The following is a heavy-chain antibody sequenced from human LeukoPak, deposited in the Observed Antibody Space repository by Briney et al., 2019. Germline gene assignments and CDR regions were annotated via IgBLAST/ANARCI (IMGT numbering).Heavy chain of an antibody. V-gene: IGHV4-39*07. D-gene: IGHD3-3*01. J-gene: IGHJ5*02. Sequence: SETLSLTCTVSGGSISSSSYYWGWIRQPPGKGLEWIGSVYYSGSTYYNPPLKSRVTISVDTSKNQFSLKLSSVTAADTAVYYCATRYHTIFGVVTPFDPWGQGTLVTVSS. CDR2: VYYSGST. CDR1: GGSISSSSYY. CDR3: ATRYHTIFGVVTPFDP.